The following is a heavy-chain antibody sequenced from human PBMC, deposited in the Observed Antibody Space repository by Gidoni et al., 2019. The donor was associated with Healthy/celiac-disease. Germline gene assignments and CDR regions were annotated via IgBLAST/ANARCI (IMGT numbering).Heavy chain of an antibody. CDR1: GGSFSGYY. CDR3: YGGNSEASF. CDR2: INHSGST. V-gene: IGHV4-34*01. J-gene: IGHJ6*02. Sequence: QVQLQQWGAGLLTPSEALTPTCAVDGGSFSGYYWSWIRQPPGKGLEWIGDINHSGSTNYNPSLKSRVTISVDTSKNQFSLKLSAVTSAATAVYYFYGGNSEASFWGQGTTVTVSS. D-gene: IGHD4-17*01.